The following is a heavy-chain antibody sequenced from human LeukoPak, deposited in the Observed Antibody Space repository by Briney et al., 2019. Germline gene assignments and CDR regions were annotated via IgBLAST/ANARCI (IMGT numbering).Heavy chain of an antibody. CDR1: AFSVGSNF. V-gene: IGHV3-48*01. CDR2: ISSSSSTI. CDR3: ARLAPRYAFDI. J-gene: IGHJ3*02. Sequence: GGSLRLSCVDSAFSVGSNFMSWVRQAPGKGLEWVSYISSSSSTIYYADSVKGRFTISRDNAKNSLYLQMNSLRAEDTAVYYCARLAPRYAFDIWGQGTMVTVSS.